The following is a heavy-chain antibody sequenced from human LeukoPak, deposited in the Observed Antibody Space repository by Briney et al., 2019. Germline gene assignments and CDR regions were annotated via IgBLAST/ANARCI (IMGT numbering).Heavy chain of an antibody. CDR3: ARDFGRYYGSGSYYNGGFFDY. Sequence: SETLSLTCTVSGGSISSYYWSWIRQPPGKGLEWIGSIYHSGSTYYNPSLKSRVTISVDTSKNQFSLKLSSVTAADTAVYYCARDFGRYYGSGSYYNGGFFDYWGQGTLVTVSS. CDR2: IYHSGST. D-gene: IGHD3-10*01. J-gene: IGHJ4*02. CDR1: GGSISSYY. V-gene: IGHV4-38-2*02.